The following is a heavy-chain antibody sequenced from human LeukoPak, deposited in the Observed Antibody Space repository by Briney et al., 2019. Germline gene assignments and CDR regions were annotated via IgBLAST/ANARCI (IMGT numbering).Heavy chain of an antibody. J-gene: IGHJ4*02. V-gene: IGHV3-30*04. D-gene: IGHD3-10*01. CDR1: GFTFSSYA. CDR2: ISYDGSNK. CDR3: AREALWFGEQIDY. Sequence: GGSLRLSCAASGFTFSSYAMHWVRQAPGKGLEWVAVISYDGSNKYYADSVKGRFTISRDNSKNTLYLQMNSLRAEDTAVYYCAREALWFGEQIDYWGQGTLVTVSS.